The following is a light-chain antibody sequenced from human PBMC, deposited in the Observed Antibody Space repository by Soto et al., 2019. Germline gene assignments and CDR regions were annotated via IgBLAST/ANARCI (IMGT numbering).Light chain of an antibody. CDR3: QQLNRCPYT. Sequence: DIQLTQSPSFLSASVGDRVTITCRASQVISGYLTWYQQKPGKAPKLLIYAASTLQSGVPSRFSGSGSGTEFTLTISSLQPEDFATYYCQQLNRCPYTFGQGTKLEIK. CDR1: QVISGY. V-gene: IGKV1-9*01. J-gene: IGKJ2*01. CDR2: AAS.